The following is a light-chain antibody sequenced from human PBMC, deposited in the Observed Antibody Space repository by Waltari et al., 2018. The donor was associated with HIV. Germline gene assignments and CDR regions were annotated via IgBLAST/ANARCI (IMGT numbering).Light chain of an antibody. J-gene: IGLJ6*01. CDR2: EIK. Sequence: QSALSQPASVSGSPGQSVTVSCSGTSLDVGLSTLISWYPHHPGKGPKLLVHEIKKRPSGVSDRFSGSRSGNTAFLTISGLQPDDEASYFCCSYAGDGILYVCGSGTTVTVL. V-gene: IGLV2-23*02. CDR1: SLDVGLSTL. CDR3: CSYAGDGILYV.